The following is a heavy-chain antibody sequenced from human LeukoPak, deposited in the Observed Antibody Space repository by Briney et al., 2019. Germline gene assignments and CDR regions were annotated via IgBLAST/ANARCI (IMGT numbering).Heavy chain of an antibody. J-gene: IGHJ4*02. CDR3: ARGGDIVVASLGY. CDR2: INPNSGGT. CDR1: GYTFTGYY. Sequence: VASVKVSCKASGYTFTGYYMHWVRQAPGQGLEWMGWINPNSGGTNYAQKFQGRATMTRDTSISTAYMELSRLRSDDTAVYYCARGGDIVVASLGYWGQGTLVTVSS. V-gene: IGHV1-2*02. D-gene: IGHD2-2*01.